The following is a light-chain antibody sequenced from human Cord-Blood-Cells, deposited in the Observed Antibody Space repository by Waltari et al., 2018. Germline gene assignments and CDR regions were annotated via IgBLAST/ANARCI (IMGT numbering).Light chain of an antibody. Sequence: EIVLTQSPATLSLSPGARATLSCRASQSFSSYLAWYQQKPGQAPRRLIYDASNRATGIPARFSGSGSGADFTLTISSLEPEDLAVYYCQQRSNWPTWTFGQGTKVEIK. V-gene: IGKV3-11*01. CDR3: QQRSNWPTWT. J-gene: IGKJ1*01. CDR2: DAS. CDR1: QSFSSY.